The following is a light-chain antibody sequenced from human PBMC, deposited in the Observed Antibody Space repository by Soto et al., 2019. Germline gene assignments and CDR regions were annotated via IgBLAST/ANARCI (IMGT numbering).Light chain of an antibody. V-gene: IGKV1-5*01. CDR2: DAS. J-gene: IGKJ2*01. CDR3: QEYNSYYT. CDR1: QGVSTW. Sequence: DIQMTQSPSTLSASVGDRVTFSCRASQGVSTWLAWYQQKPGKAPKLLIYDASRLDSGVPSRFSGSGSGTEFTLTISSLQPDDSATDYCQEYNSYYTFGQGTKLEIK.